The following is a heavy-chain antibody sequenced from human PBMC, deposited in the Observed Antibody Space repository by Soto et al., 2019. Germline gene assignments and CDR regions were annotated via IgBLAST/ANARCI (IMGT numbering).Heavy chain of an antibody. CDR3: ARDPNLHSSGWYPGGN. V-gene: IGHV3-30-3*01. Sequence: QVQLVESGGGVVQPGRSLRLSCAASGFTFSSYAMHWVRQAPGKGLEWVAVISYDGSNKYYADSVKGRFTISRDNSKNSMYRQMNSLRAEDTAVYYCARDPNLHSSGWYPGGNWGQGTLVTVSS. CDR1: GFTFSSYA. D-gene: IGHD6-19*01. J-gene: IGHJ4*02. CDR2: ISYDGSNK.